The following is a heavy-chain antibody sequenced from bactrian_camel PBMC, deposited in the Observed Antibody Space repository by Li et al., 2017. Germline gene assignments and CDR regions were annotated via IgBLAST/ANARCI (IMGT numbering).Heavy chain of an antibody. CDR2: IDTDGTT. CDR1: GGPYAGHC. D-gene: IGHD3*01. CDR3: AATLRKCLSAPSPGIYNQ. Sequence: HVQLVEYGGGSVQAGGSLRLSCVSSGGPYAGHCMGWFRQAPGKEREGVASIDTDGTTSYIDSVKGRFTISQDNAKNTLYLQMDSLKPEDTAMYYCAATLRKCLSAPSPGIYNQWGQGTQFTVS. J-gene: IGHJ4*01. V-gene: IGHV3S1*01.